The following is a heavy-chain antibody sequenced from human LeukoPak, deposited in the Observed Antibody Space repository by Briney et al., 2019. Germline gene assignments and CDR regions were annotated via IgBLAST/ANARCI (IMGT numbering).Heavy chain of an antibody. D-gene: IGHD3-16*01. CDR2: INPNSGGT. Sequence: ASVKVSCKASGYTFTGYYMHWVRQAPGQGLEWMGWINPNSGGTNYAQKFQGRVTMTRDTSISTAYMELSRLRSDDTAVYYCARVDYVWGSAHDAFDIWGQGTMVTVSS. V-gene: IGHV1-2*02. J-gene: IGHJ3*02. CDR3: ARVDYVWGSAHDAFDI. CDR1: GYTFTGYY.